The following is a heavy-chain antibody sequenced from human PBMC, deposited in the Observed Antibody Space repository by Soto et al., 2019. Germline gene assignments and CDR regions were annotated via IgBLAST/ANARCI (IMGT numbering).Heavy chain of an antibody. V-gene: IGHV4-59*01. CDR1: GGSISSYY. CDR2: IYYSGST. CDR3: ARSTYRFDY. Sequence: PSETLSLTCTVSGGSISSYYWSWIQQPPGKGLEWIGYIYYSGSTNYNPSLKSRVTISVDTSKNQFSLKLSSVTAADTAVYYCARSTYRFDYWGQRTLVTVS. J-gene: IGHJ4*02.